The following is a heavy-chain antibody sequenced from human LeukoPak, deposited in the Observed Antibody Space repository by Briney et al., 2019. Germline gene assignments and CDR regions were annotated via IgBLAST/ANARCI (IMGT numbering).Heavy chain of an antibody. CDR3: ARRPKRFYGSGSYSPSHFGY. J-gene: IGHJ4*02. Sequence: GESLKISCKGSGYSFTSYWIGWVRQMPGKGLEWMGIIYPGDSDTRYSPSFQGQVTISADKSISTAYLQWSSLKASDTAMYYCARRPKRFYGSGSYSPSHFGYWGQGTLVTVSS. D-gene: IGHD3-10*01. CDR2: IYPGDSDT. CDR1: GYSFTSYW. V-gene: IGHV5-51*01.